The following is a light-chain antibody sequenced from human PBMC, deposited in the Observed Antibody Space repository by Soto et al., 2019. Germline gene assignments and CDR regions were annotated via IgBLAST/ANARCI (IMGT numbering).Light chain of an antibody. V-gene: IGKV2-28*01. CDR2: LGS. CDR1: QRLLHSNGNTF. Sequence: EIVMTQSPPSLTVTPGEPASISCRSSQRLLHSNGNTFLDWYLQKPGQSPQLLIYLGSNRASGVPDRVSGSEAGTDFTLKISRVEAEDAGVYYCMQALETPYTVXQGTKVDIK. J-gene: IGKJ2*01. CDR3: MQALETPYT.